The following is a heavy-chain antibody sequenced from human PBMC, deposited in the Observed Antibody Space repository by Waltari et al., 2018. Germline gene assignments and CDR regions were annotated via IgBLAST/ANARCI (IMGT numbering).Heavy chain of an antibody. J-gene: IGHJ4*02. D-gene: IGHD4-17*01. Sequence: QVQLQESGPGLVKPSETLSLTCTVSGGSISSYYWRWIRQPPGKGLEWIGYIYYSGSTNYNPSLKSRVTISVDTSKNQFSLKLSSVTAADTAVYYCARDAGYGDYDVFDYWGQGTLVTVSS. CDR1: GGSISSYY. CDR3: ARDAGYGDYDVFDY. CDR2: IYYSGST. V-gene: IGHV4-59*01.